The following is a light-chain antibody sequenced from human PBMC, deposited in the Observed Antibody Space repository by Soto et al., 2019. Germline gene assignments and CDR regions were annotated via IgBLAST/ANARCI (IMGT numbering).Light chain of an antibody. V-gene: IGLV2-14*03. CDR1: TSDVGSYNY. Sequence: QSVLAQPASVSGSPGQSITIACTGTTSDVGSYNYVSWYQQYPGKPPKVVIYDVANRPSGVSNRFSGSKSGNTASLTISGLQAEDEADYYCRAYTNSGDVFGTATKVTV. CDR3: RAYTNSGDV. CDR2: DVA. J-gene: IGLJ1*01.